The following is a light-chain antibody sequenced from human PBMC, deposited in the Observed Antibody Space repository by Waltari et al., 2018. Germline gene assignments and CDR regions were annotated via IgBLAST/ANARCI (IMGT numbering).Light chain of an antibody. V-gene: IGKV2-40*01. CDR3: MQALEFPYS. CDR2: EVT. J-gene: IGKJ2*03. Sequence: DIVMTQTPLSLPVTLGEPASISCRSSQSLLDSEDGNTYLEWYLQKPGQSPQRLIYEVTNRASGVADRFRGSGSDTDFTRKISRVEAEDVGVYYCMQALEFPYSFGQGTKVEIK. CDR1: QSLLDSEDGNTY.